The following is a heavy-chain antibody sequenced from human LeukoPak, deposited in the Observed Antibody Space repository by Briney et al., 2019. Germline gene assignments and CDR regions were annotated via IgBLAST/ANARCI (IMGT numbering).Heavy chain of an antibody. D-gene: IGHD6-6*01. CDR1: GFTFDDYA. CDR3: AKGGIAARPLDY. V-gene: IGHV3-9*01. Sequence: GGSLRLSCAASGFTFDDYAMHWVRRAPGKGLEWVSGISWNSGSIGYADSVKGRFTISRDNAKNSLYLQMNSLRAEDTALYYCAKGGIAARPLDYWGQGTLVTVSS. J-gene: IGHJ4*02. CDR2: ISWNSGSI.